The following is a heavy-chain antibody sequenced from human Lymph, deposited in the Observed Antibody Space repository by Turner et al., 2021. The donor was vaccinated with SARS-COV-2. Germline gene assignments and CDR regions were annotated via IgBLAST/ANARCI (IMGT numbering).Heavy chain of an antibody. CDR2: IYPGDSDT. V-gene: IGHV5-51*01. Sequence: EVQLVQSGAEVKKPGESPTISCKGSGYTFTSYWIGWVRQMPGRGLEWIGIIYPGDSDTRYSPSFQGQVTISGDKSISTAYLQWSSLKASDTAMYYCARREWGGSLGHIDYWGQGTLVTVSS. D-gene: IGHD3-3*01. CDR3: ARREWGGSLGHIDY. CDR1: GYTFTSYW. J-gene: IGHJ4*02.